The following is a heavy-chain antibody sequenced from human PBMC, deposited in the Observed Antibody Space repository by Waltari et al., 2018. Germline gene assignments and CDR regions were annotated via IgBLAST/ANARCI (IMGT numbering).Heavy chain of an antibody. D-gene: IGHD3-10*01. CDR2: IYTGGGT. Sequence: QVQLQESDPGLLKASETLSLTCTVSGGSINLYYLTWIRQPAGKGLEWIGRIYTGGGTNYNSSLKSRLTISADTSRTQFSLRLTSVTAADTALYYCASGGAYFDSWGQGTLVTVSS. V-gene: IGHV4-4*07. CDR1: GGSINLYY. CDR3: ASGGAYFDS. J-gene: IGHJ4*02.